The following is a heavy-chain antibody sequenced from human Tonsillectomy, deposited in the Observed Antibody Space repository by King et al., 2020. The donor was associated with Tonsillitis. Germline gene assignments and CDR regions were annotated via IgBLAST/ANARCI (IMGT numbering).Heavy chain of an antibody. CDR2: MNPNSGKT. CDR1: GYTFTSYD. J-gene: IGHJ6*03. D-gene: IGHD2-2*01. CDR3: ARVAYCSSASCYRHYYYYMDV. V-gene: IGHV1-8*01. Sequence: QLVQSGAEVKKPGASVKVSCKASGYTFTSYDINWVRQATGQGLEWMGWMNPNSGKTGYAQKFQGRVTLTRNTSTSTAYMELSSLRSEDTAVYYCARVAYCSSASCYRHYYYYMDVWGKGTTVTVSS.